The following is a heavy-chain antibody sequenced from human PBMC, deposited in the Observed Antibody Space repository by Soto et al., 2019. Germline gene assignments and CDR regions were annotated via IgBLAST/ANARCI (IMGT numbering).Heavy chain of an antibody. D-gene: IGHD2-2*01. CDR3: AKGNAVVPALDDAFDI. J-gene: IGHJ3*02. CDR1: GFTFDDYA. Sequence: DVQLVESGGGLVQPGRSLRLSCAASGFTFDDYAMHWVRQAPGKGLEWVSGISWNSGSIGYADSVKGRFTISRDNAKNSLYLQMNSLRAEDTALYYCAKGNAVVPALDDAFDIWGQGTMVTVSS. CDR2: ISWNSGSI. V-gene: IGHV3-9*01.